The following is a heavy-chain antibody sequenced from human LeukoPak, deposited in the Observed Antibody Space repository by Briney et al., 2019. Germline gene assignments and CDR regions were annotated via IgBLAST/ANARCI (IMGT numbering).Heavy chain of an antibody. J-gene: IGHJ4*02. V-gene: IGHV4-39*07. D-gene: IGHD3-10*01. Sequence: PAETLSLTCTVSGGSISSSSYYWGWIRQPPGKGLEWIGSIYYSGSTYYNPSLKSRVTISVDTSKNQFSLKLSSVTAADTAVYYCARVWFGELFSTTLFDYWGQGTLVTVSS. CDR3: ARVWFGELFSTTLFDY. CDR2: IYYSGST. CDR1: GGSISSSSYY.